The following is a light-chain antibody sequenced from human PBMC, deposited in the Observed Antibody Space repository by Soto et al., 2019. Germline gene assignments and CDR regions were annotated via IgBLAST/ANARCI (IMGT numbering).Light chain of an antibody. V-gene: IGKV3-15*01. Sequence: EIVMTQSPATLSVSPGERATLSCRASQSVSTNLAWYQQKPGQALRLLISGASTRATGIPVRFSGSGSGTEFTLTISSLQSEDFAVYYCQQYNNWPRTFGQGTKVDIK. CDR2: GAS. CDR3: QQYNNWPRT. CDR1: QSVSTN. J-gene: IGKJ1*01.